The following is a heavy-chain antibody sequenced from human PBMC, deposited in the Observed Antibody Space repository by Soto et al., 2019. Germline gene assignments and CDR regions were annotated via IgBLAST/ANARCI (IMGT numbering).Heavy chain of an antibody. CDR2: IYYSGST. D-gene: IGHD6-25*01. V-gene: IGHV4-31*03. CDR3: ERGESAAGISY. CDR1: GGSISSGGYY. Sequence: QVQLQESGPGLVKHSQTLSLTCTVTGGSISSGGYYWSWIRQHPGKGLEWIGYIYYSGSTYYNPSLKSRVTISVDTSKNQFFMKLSSVTAADTDVYYCERGESAAGISYWGQGTLVTVSS. J-gene: IGHJ4*02.